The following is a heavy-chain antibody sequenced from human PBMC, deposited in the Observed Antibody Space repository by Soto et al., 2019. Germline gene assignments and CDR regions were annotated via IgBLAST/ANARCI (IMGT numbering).Heavy chain of an antibody. CDR3: ARDGEGF. CDR1: GFTFSSNW. CDR2: INTDGTYT. Sequence: EVQLVESGGGLVQPGGSLRLSCAASGFTFSSNWMHWVRRVPGRGLVWVSRINTDGTYTSYVDSVKGRFTMSRDNTKHMLYLQMNSLRVEDTAVYYCARDGEGFWGQGALVTVSS. D-gene: IGHD2-21*01. J-gene: IGHJ4*02. V-gene: IGHV3-74*01.